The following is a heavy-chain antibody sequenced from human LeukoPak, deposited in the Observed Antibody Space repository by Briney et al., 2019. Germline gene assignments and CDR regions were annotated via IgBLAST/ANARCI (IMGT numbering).Heavy chain of an antibody. Sequence: GGSLRLSCAASGFTVSSNYMSWVRQAPGKGLEWVSVIYSGGSTYYADSVKGRFTISRDNSKNTLYLQMNSLRAEDTAVYYCAKVVLRFLERDAFDIWGQGTMVTVSS. V-gene: IGHV3-66*02. CDR3: AKVVLRFLERDAFDI. J-gene: IGHJ3*02. CDR2: IYSGGST. CDR1: GFTVSSNY. D-gene: IGHD3-3*01.